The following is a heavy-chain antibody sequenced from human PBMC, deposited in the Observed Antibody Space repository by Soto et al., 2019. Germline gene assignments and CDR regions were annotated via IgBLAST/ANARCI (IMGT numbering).Heavy chain of an antibody. D-gene: IGHD6-13*01. CDR3: AREGRGQQLHRTFDY. CDR1: GYTFTTYY. J-gene: IGHJ4*02. Sequence: QVQLMQSGAEVKKPGASVKVSCKASGYTFTTYYMHWVRQAPGQGLEWMGIINPSGGGTNYAQKFQARITMTGDTSTSTVYMQLSSLSSEDTAVYYCAREGRGQQLHRTFDYWGQGTLLTVSS. CDR2: INPSGGGT. V-gene: IGHV1-46*01.